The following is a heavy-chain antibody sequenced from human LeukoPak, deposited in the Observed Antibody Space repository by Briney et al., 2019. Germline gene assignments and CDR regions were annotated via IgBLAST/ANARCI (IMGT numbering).Heavy chain of an antibody. Sequence: TGGSLRLSCAASGFTFSSYSMNWVRQAPGKGLEWVSYISSGSNTIYYADSVKGRFTISRDNAKNSLYLQMNSLRAEDTAVYYCARVGTTNYYFYYMDVWGKGTTVTVSS. D-gene: IGHD2-2*01. CDR2: ISSGSNTI. V-gene: IGHV3-48*04. CDR1: GFTFSSYS. CDR3: ARVGTTNYYFYYMDV. J-gene: IGHJ6*03.